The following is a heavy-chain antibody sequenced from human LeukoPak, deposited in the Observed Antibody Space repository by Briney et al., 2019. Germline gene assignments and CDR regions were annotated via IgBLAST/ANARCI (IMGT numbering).Heavy chain of an antibody. V-gene: IGHV4-34*01. CDR1: GGSFSGYY. J-gene: IGHJ4*02. D-gene: IGHD3-22*01. CDR3: ARGEVPLMMIVVGESPFFDY. CDR2: IYHSGST. Sequence: PSETLSLTCAVYGGSFSGYYWSWIRQPPGKGLEWIGEIYHSGSTNYNPSLKSRVTMSVDTSKNQFSLKLSSVTAADTAVYYCARGEVPLMMIVVGESPFFDYWGQGTLVTVSS.